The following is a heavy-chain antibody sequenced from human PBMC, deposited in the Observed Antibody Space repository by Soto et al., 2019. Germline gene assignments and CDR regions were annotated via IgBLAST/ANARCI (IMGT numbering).Heavy chain of an antibody. J-gene: IGHJ4*02. CDR2: IYDSGTT. CDR3: ARFYSSSWYFDY. V-gene: IGHV4-59*01. CDR1: GGSISSYY. D-gene: IGHD6-13*01. Sequence: SETLSLTCTVSGGSISSYYWTWIRQPPGKGLEWIGYIYDSGTTDYNPSLKSRVTISIDTFKNQFSLRLSSVTAADTAVYYCARFYSSSWYFDYWGQGTLVTVS.